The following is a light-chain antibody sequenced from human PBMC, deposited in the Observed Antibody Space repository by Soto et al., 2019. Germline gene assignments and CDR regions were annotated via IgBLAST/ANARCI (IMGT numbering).Light chain of an antibody. V-gene: IGLV6-57*04. CDR1: SGSIANNY. J-gene: IGLJ3*02. CDR3: QSYDTSLSAVV. CDR2: ENN. Sequence: NFMLTQPHSVSESPGKTLSISCTRSSGSIANNYVQWYQQRPGSAPTTVIYENNQRLSGVPDRFSGSKSGTSASLAISGLQAEDEADYYCQSYDTSLSAVVFGGGTKLTVL.